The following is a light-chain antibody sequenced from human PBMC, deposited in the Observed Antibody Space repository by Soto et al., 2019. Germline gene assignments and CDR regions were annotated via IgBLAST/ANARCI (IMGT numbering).Light chain of an antibody. CDR2: GAS. Sequence: EIVLTQSPGTLSLSPGERATLSCRASQSVSSSYLAWYQQKPGQAPRLLIYGASSRATGIPDRFSGSGSGTDFTLTISRLEPEDFATYYCQKYNGAFWTFGQGTKVEIK. V-gene: IGKV3-20*01. J-gene: IGKJ1*01. CDR3: QKYNGAFWT. CDR1: QSVSSSY.